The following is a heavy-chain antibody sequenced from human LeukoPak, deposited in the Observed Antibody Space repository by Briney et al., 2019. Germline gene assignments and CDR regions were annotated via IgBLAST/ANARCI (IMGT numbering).Heavy chain of an antibody. CDR3: AKGSSAYMWCYDY. V-gene: IGHV3-23*01. CDR1: GFTFSSYA. D-gene: IGHD6-25*01. Sequence: GGSLRLSCAASGFTFSSYAMSWVRQARGKGLEWASAISGSGGSTYYADSVKGRFTISRDNSKNTLYLQMNSLRAEDTAVYYCAKGSSAYMWCYDYWGQGTLVTVSS. J-gene: IGHJ4*02. CDR2: ISGSGGST.